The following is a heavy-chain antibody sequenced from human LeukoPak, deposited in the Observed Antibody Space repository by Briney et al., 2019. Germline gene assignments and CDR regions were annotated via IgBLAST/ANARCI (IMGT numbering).Heavy chain of an antibody. CDR1: GGSISSYY. CDR3: ASGDSSGYNLPGFDY. Sequence: PSETLSLTCTVSGGSISSYYWSWIRQPPGKGLEWMGYIYYSGSTNYNPSLKSRVTISVDTSKNQFSLKLSSVTAADTAVYYCASGDSSGYNLPGFDYWGQGTLVTVSS. J-gene: IGHJ4*02. V-gene: IGHV4-59*01. CDR2: IYYSGST. D-gene: IGHD3-22*01.